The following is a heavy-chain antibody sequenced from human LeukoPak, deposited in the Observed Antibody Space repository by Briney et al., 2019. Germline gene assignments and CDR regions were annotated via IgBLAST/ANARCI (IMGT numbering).Heavy chain of an antibody. J-gene: IGHJ5*02. Sequence: ASVKVSCKASGYSFTDKYMHWVRQAPGQGLEWMGWINPNSGGTNYAQKFQGRVTMTTDTSMSTAYMELSRLTSNDTAVYYCARAGGRSWFDPWGQGTLVTVSS. CDR2: INPNSGGT. CDR1: GYSFTDKY. V-gene: IGHV1-2*02. CDR3: ARAGGRSWFDP.